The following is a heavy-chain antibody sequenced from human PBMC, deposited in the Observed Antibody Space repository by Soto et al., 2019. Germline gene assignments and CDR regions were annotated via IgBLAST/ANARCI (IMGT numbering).Heavy chain of an antibody. CDR3: VREDMSGTYYFDY. V-gene: IGHV4-61*01. CDR2: VYRTGIT. Sequence: TSETLSLTCRVSGASVSSGTHFWTWIRQPPGKGLEWIGYVYRTGITNSNPALTSRVTVSADRSKNQFSLTLRSVTAADTAVYYCVREDMSGTYYFDYWGPGIQVTVSS. J-gene: IGHJ4*02. D-gene: IGHD1-26*01. CDR1: GASVSSGTHF.